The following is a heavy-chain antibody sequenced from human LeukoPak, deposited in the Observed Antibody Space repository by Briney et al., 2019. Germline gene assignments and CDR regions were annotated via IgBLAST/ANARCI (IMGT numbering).Heavy chain of an antibody. Sequence: GGSLRLSWAASGFTFSTYGMHWVRQAPGKGLEWVAFISYDGSYKYYADSVKGRFTISRDSSKNTLYLQMNSLRAEDTAVYYCAKDYDYGDYAVDYWGQGTLVTVSS. CDR1: GFTFSTYG. D-gene: IGHD4-17*01. CDR2: ISYDGSYK. CDR3: AKDYDYGDYAVDY. V-gene: IGHV3-30*18. J-gene: IGHJ4*02.